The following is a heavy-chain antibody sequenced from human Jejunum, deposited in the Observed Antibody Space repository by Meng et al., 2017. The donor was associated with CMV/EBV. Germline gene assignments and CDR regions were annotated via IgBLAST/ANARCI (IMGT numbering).Heavy chain of an antibody. Sequence: VSGDSISTYFWTWIRQVPGKGLEWIGYVHGSRGTNYNPSSKSRVTISADTSKNQVSLRLTSVTAADTAVFYCARGRWTGGWFDPWGQGILVTVSS. V-gene: IGHV4-59*12. CDR2: VHGSRGT. CDR3: ARGRWTGGWFDP. J-gene: IGHJ5*02. D-gene: IGHD3/OR15-3a*01. CDR1: GDSISTYF.